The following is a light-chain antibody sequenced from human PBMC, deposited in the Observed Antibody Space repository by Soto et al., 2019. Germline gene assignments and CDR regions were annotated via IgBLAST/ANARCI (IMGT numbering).Light chain of an antibody. CDR2: DAS. Sequence: EIVLTQSPATLSLSPGERATLSFRASQSVSSYLAWYQQKPGQAPRLLIYDASNRATGIPARFSGSGSGTDFTLTISSLEPEDFAVYYCQQRSNWHRTFGQGTKVDIK. CDR3: QQRSNWHRT. CDR1: QSVSSY. J-gene: IGKJ1*01. V-gene: IGKV3-11*01.